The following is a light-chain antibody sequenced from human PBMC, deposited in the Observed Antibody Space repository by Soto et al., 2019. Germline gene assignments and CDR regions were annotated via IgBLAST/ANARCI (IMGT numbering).Light chain of an antibody. Sequence: QSVLTQSSSASASLGSSVKLTCTLSSGHSDYIIAWYQQQPGKAPRYLMKLESSGSYNKGSGVPGRFSGSSSGADRYLTISNLQFEDEADYYCETWDSNIWVFGGGTKLTVL. CDR3: ETWDSNIWV. CDR2: LESSGSY. V-gene: IGLV4-60*02. J-gene: IGLJ3*02. CDR1: SGHSDYI.